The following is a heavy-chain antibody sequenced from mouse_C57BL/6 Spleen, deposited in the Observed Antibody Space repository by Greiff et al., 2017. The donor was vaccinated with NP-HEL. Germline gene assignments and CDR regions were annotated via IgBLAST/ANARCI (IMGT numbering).Heavy chain of an antibody. D-gene: IGHD2-4*01. CDR2: IYPRSGNT. J-gene: IGHJ2*01. CDR3: AREGDDYDGGDYFDY. V-gene: IGHV1-81*01. CDR1: GYTFTSYG. Sequence: VKLMESGAELARPGASVKLSCKASGYTFTSYGISWVKQRTGQGLEWIGEIYPRSGNTYYNEKFKGKATLTADKSSSTAYMELRSLTSEDSAVYFCAREGDDYDGGDYFDYWGQGTTLTVSS.